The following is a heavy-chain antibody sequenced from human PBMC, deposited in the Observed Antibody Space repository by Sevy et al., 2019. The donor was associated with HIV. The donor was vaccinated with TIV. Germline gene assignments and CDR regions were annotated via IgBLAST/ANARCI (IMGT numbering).Heavy chain of an antibody. CDR1: DGSISSSNW. V-gene: IGHV4-4*02. CDR3: ARVRRVAVAGTGGGIDY. J-gene: IGHJ4*02. CDR2: IYHSGST. D-gene: IGHD6-19*01. Sequence: SDTLSLTCAVSDGSISSSNWWSWVRQPPGKGLEWIGEIYHSGSTNYNPSLKSRVTISVDKSKNQFSLKLSSVTAADTAVYYCARVRRVAVAGTGGGIDYWGQGTLVTVSS.